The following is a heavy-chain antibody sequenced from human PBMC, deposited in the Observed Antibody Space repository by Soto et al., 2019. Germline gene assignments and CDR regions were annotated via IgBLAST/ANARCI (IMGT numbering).Heavy chain of an antibody. CDR3: ARMMTTVTVFDY. CDR1: GGSISSSNW. CDR2: IYHSGST. Sequence: SETLSLTCAVSGGSISSSNWWSWVRQPPGKGLEWIGYIYHSGSTNYNPSLKSRVTISVDTSKNQFSLKLSSVTAADTAVYYCARMMTTVTVFDYWGQGTLVTVSS. D-gene: IGHD4-17*01. J-gene: IGHJ4*02. V-gene: IGHV4-4*02.